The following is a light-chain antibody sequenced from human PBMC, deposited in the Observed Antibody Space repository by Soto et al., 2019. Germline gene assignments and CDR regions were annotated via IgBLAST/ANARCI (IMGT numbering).Light chain of an antibody. Sequence: EIVMTQSPATLSVSPGERATLSCRASQSIRSNLAWYQQKPGQAPRLLIYGASTRATGISARFSGSGSGTEFTLTISSLQSGDFAVYYCQQYNNWPPLTFGGGTRVEIK. CDR2: GAS. CDR3: QQYNNWPPLT. V-gene: IGKV3-15*01. J-gene: IGKJ4*01. CDR1: QSIRSN.